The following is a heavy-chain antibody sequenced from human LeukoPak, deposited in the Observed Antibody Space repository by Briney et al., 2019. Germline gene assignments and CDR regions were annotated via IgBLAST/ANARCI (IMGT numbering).Heavy chain of an antibody. Sequence: GRSLRLSCAASGFTFSSYAMHWVRQAPGKGLEWVAVISYDGSNKYYADSVKGRFTISRDNSKNTLYLQMNSLRAEDTAVYYCARCSGQLGTSFDYWGQGTLVTVSS. V-gene: IGHV3-30*04. CDR1: GFTFSSYA. J-gene: IGHJ4*02. CDR2: ISYDGSNK. CDR3: ARCSGQLGTSFDY. D-gene: IGHD1-1*01.